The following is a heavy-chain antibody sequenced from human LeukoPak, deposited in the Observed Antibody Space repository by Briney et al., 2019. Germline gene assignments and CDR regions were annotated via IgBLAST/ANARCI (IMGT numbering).Heavy chain of an antibody. Sequence: PSETLSLTCAVYGGSFSGYYWSWIRQPPGKGLEWIGYIYYSGSTYYNPSLKSRVTTSVDTSKNQFSLKLSSVTAADTAVYYCARVPAAYPYCGGDCYSTYFDYWGQGTLVTVSS. J-gene: IGHJ4*02. CDR1: GGSFSGYY. V-gene: IGHV4-30-4*08. CDR3: ARVPAAYPYCGGDCYSTYFDY. CDR2: IYYSGST. D-gene: IGHD2-21*01.